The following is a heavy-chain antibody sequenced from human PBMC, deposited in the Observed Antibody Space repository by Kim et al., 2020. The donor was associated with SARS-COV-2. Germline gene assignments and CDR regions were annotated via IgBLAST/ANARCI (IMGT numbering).Heavy chain of an antibody. D-gene: IGHD3-3*01. V-gene: IGHV3-9*01. CDR1: GFTFGDYA. CDR2: ISWNSGSI. CDR3: AKQLRFLEWLSAPYYYYYGMDV. Sequence: GGSLRLSCAASGFTFGDYAMHWVRQAPGKGLEWVSGISWNSGSIGYADSVKGRFTISRDNAKNSLYLQMNSLRAEDTALYYCAKQLRFLEWLSAPYYYYYGMDVWGQGTTVTVSS. J-gene: IGHJ6*02.